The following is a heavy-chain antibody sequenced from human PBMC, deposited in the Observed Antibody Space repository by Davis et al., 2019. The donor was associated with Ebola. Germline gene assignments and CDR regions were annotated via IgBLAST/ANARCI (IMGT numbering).Heavy chain of an antibody. J-gene: IGHJ4*02. Sequence: GESLKISCAASGFTFSTYAMHWVRQAPGKGLEWVAVISYDGSNKYYADSVKGRFTISRDNSKNTLYLQMNSLRAEDTAVYYCARTYGDYVYSLGATFDYWGQGTLVTVSS. D-gene: IGHD4-17*01. CDR1: GFTFSTYA. V-gene: IGHV3-30-3*01. CDR2: ISYDGSNK. CDR3: ARTYGDYVYSLGATFDY.